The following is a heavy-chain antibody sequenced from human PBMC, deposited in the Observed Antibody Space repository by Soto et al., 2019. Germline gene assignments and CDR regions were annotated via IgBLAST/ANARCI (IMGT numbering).Heavy chain of an antibody. CDR2: IYYSGST. CDR3: ARGGSSIEGYYYMDV. Sequence: PSETLSLTCTVSGGSISSYYWSWIRQPPGKGLEWIGYIYYSGSTNYNPSLKSRVTISVDTSKNQFSLKLSSVTAADTAVYYCARGGSSIEGYYYMDVWGKGTTVTVSS. CDR1: GGSISSYY. D-gene: IGHD3-10*01. V-gene: IGHV4-59*01. J-gene: IGHJ6*03.